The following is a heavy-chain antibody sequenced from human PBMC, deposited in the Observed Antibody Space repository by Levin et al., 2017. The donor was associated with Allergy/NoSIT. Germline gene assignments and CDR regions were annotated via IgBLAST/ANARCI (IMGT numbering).Heavy chain of an antibody. D-gene: IGHD4-17*01. CDR1: GGSFSGYY. CDR3: ARLPRLRRVHYGMDV. V-gene: IGHV4-34*01. J-gene: IGHJ6*02. Sequence: SETLSLTCAVYGGSFSGYYWSWIRQPPGKGLEWIGEINHSGSTNYNPSLKSRVTISVDTSKNQFSLKLSSVTAADTAVYYCARLPRLRRVHYGMDVWGQGTTVTVSS. CDR2: INHSGST.